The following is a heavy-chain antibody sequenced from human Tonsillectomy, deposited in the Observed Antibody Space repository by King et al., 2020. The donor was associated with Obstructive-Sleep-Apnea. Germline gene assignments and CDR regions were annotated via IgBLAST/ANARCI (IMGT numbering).Heavy chain of an antibody. V-gene: IGHV3-74*01. CDR1: GFNFRNHW. CDR2: VNGDGGTA. CDR3: ARGVKDTSDYFDV. D-gene: IGHD3-9*01. J-gene: IGHJ2*01. Sequence: VQLVESGGGLVRPGESLRLSCVVSGFNFRNHWMHWVRQAPGKGLVWVSRVNGDGGTATYADAVRGRFTISRDNAKNTFYLQLDSLGAEDTAVYYCARGVKDTSDYFDVWGRGALVTVSP.